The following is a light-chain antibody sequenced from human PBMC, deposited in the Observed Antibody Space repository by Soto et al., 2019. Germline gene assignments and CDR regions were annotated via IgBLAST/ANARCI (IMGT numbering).Light chain of an antibody. CDR3: HQRSNWPPWT. CDR2: DAS. Sequence: EIVLTQSPATLSLSPGERATLSCRASQSVSSYLAWYQQKPGQAPRLLIYDASNRATGIPARFSGSGSGTEFTVTISSLEPEDFAVYYCHQRSNWPPWTFDQGTKVEIK. CDR1: QSVSSY. J-gene: IGKJ1*01. V-gene: IGKV3-11*01.